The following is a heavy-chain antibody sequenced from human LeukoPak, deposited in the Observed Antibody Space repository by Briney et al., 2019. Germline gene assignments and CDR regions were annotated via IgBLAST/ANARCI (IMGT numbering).Heavy chain of an antibody. J-gene: IGHJ4*02. D-gene: IGHD1-26*01. Sequence: SETLSLTCTVSGGSISSYYWSWIRQPPGKGLEWIAYIYYSGNTNYNPSLKSRVTISVDTSKNQFSLKLSSVTAADTAVYYCARDVGATPGYFGYWGQGTLVTVSS. CDR2: IYYSGNT. V-gene: IGHV4-59*01. CDR1: GGSISSYY. CDR3: ARDVGATPGYFGY.